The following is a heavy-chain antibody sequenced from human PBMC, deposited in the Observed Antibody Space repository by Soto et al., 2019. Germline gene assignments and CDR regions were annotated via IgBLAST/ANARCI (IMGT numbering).Heavy chain of an antibody. CDR1: GYSFTSYW. V-gene: IGHV5-10-1*01. CDR2: IDPSDSYT. D-gene: IGHD5-12*01. Sequence: GESLKISCKGSGYSFTSYWISWVRQMPGKGLEWMGRIDPSDSYTNYSPSFQGHVTISADKSISTAYLQWSSLKASDTAMYYCARRSGSLYYYYGMDVWGQGTTVTVSS. J-gene: IGHJ6*02. CDR3: ARRSGSLYYYYGMDV.